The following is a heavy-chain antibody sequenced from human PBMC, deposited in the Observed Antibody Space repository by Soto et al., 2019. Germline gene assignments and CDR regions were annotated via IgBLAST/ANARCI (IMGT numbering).Heavy chain of an antibody. CDR1: GFTFSSYA. J-gene: IGHJ4*02. V-gene: IGHV3-30-3*01. CDR3: ARGMATTKGYFDY. CDR2: ISYDGSNK. Sequence: PGGSLRLSCAASGFTFSSYAMHWVRQAPGKGLEWVAVISYDGSNKYYADSVKGRFTISRDNSKNTLYLQMNSLRAEDTAVYYCARGMATTKGYFDYWGQGTLVTVSS. D-gene: IGHD5-12*01.